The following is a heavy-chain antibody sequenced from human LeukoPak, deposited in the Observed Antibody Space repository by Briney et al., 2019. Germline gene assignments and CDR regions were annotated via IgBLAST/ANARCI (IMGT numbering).Heavy chain of an antibody. D-gene: IGHD3-3*01. CDR3: ARLYDFWSGLDY. V-gene: IGHV3-53*01. CDR2: IYSGGST. CDR1: GFTVSSNY. Sequence: GGSLRLSCAASGFTVSSNYMSWVRQAPGKGLEWVSVIYSGGSTYYADSVKGRFTISRDNSKNTLYLQMNSLRAEDTAVYYCARLYDFWSGLDYWGQGTLVTVSS. J-gene: IGHJ4*02.